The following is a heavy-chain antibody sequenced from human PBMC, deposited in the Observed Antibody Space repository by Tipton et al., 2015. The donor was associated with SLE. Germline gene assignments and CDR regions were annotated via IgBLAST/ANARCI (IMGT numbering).Heavy chain of an antibody. D-gene: IGHD2-15*01. V-gene: IGHV4-39*07. Sequence: TLSLTCTVSGGSISSSSYYWGWIRQPPGKGLEWIGSIYYSGSTFYNPSLKSRLTMSVDTSKNQFSLKLSSVTAADTAVYFCARETAGCCVDYWGQGTLVTVSS. CDR1: GGSISSSSYY. J-gene: IGHJ4*02. CDR2: IYYSGST. CDR3: ARETAGCCVDY.